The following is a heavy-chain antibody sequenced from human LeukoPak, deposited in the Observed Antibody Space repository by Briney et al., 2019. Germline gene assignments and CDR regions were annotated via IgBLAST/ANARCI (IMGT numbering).Heavy chain of an antibody. D-gene: IGHD3-9*01. J-gene: IGHJ6*04. V-gene: IGHV4-38-2*01. Sequence: PSETLSLTCAVSGYSISSGYYWGWIRQPPGKGLEWIGSIYHSGSTYYNPSLKSRVTISVDTSKNQFSLKLSSVTAADTAVYYCASLLRYFDWLLAPSYYYGMDVWGKGTTVTVSS. CDR3: ASLLRYFDWLLAPSYYYGMDV. CDR1: GYSISSGYY. CDR2: IYHSGST.